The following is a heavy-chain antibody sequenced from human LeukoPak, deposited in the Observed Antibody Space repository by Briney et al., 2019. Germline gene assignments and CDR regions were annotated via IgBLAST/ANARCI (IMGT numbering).Heavy chain of an antibody. D-gene: IGHD3-16*02. CDR3: ARDENGYVWGSFRA. J-gene: IGHJ5*02. CDR2: IFHSGST. Sequence: SGTLSLTCDVSGGSISRSNWFSWVRQPPGKGLEWIGEIFHSGSTNYNPSLESRVTMSLDTSKNQFSLKLSSVTAADTAVYYCARDENGYVWGSFRAWGQGTLVTVSS. CDR1: GGSISRSNW. V-gene: IGHV4-4*02.